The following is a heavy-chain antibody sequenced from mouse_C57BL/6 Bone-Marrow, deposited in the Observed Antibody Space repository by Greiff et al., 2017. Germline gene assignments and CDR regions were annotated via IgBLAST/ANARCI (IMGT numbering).Heavy chain of an antibody. CDR3: ARHAPYVPFRY. CDR2: IDPSDSYT. CDR1: GYTFTSYW. Sequence: QVQLQQPGAELVMPGASVKLSCKASGYTFTSYWMHWVKQRPGQGLEWIGEIDPSDSYTNYNQKFKGKATLTVDKSSSTAYMQLSSVTSEDSAVYYCARHAPYVPFRYWGQGTTLTVSS. J-gene: IGHJ2*01. V-gene: IGHV1-69*01.